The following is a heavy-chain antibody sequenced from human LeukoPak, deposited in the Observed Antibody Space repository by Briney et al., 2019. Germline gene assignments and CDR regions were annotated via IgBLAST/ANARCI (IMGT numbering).Heavy chain of an antibody. V-gene: IGHV3-73*01. D-gene: IGHD3-10*01. J-gene: IGHJ4*02. CDR3: SRPGGLGEQYP. CDR1: GFTFSGSA. Sequence: GGSLRLSCAASGFTFSGSAMHWVRQASGKGLEWVGRIRSKANNYATAYGATVTGRFTISRDDSKNTAFLQMNSLNTDDTAVYYCSRPGGLGEQYPGGQGTLVIVSS. CDR2: IRSKANNYAT.